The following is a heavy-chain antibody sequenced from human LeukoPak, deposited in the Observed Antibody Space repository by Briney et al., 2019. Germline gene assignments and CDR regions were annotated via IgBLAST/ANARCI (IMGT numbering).Heavy chain of an antibody. J-gene: IGHJ4*02. CDR1: GGSFGGYY. D-gene: IGHD1-26*01. Sequence: SETLSLTCAVYGGSFGGYYWSWIRQPPGKGLEWIGEINHSGSTNYNPSLKSRVTISVDTSKNQFSLKLSSVTAADTAVYYCARHRRGTIDYWGQGTLVTVSS. V-gene: IGHV4-34*01. CDR2: INHSGST. CDR3: ARHRRGTIDY.